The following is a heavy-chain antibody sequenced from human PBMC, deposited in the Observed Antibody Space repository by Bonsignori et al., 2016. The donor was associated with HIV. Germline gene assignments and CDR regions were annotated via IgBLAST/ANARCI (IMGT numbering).Heavy chain of an antibody. Sequence: WIRQPPGKGLEWIGRMFYTGNTNYSPSLRSRVTMSMDTSKNQLSLEMRTVSAADTAVYYCARDQSRRGLAKIFDVWGQGIMVT. CDR3: ARDQSRRGLAKIFDV. CDR2: MFYTGNT. V-gene: IGHV4-59*12. J-gene: IGHJ3*01.